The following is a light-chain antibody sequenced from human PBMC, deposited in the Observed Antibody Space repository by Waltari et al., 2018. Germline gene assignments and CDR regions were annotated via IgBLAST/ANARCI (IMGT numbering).Light chain of an antibody. CDR2: KAS. CDR3: QQYNSYSPLT. V-gene: IGKV1-5*03. Sequence: DIQMTQSPSTLSASVGDRVTITCRASQSISSWLAWYQQKPGKAPNLLIYKASYLESGVPSRFSGSGSGTEFTLTISSLQSDDFASYYCQQYNSYSPLTFGPGTKVDIK. CDR1: QSISSW. J-gene: IGKJ3*01.